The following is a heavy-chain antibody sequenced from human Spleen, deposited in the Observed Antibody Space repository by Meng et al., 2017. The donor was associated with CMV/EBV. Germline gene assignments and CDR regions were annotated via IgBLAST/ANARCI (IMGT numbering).Heavy chain of an antibody. CDR3: TSAAAATEEFDY. D-gene: IGHD6-13*01. CDR1: GFTCSSYW. Sequence: GGSLRLSCAASGFTCSSYWMHWVRQAPGKGLVWVSRINSDGSSTSYADSVKGRFTISRDDADNSLHLQMNGLSAEDTALYYCTSAAAATEEFDYWGQGTLVTVSS. J-gene: IGHJ4*02. V-gene: IGHV3-74*01. CDR2: INSDGSST.